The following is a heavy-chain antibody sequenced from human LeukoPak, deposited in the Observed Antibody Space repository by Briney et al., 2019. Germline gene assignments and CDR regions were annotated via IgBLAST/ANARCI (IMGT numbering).Heavy chain of an antibody. CDR1: GFTFSSYS. Sequence: GGSLRVSCAASGFTFSSYSMNWVRQAPGKGLEWVSSISSSSSNIYYADSVKGRFTISRDNAKNTLYLQMNSLRAEDTAVYYCARTGGSSGYYDASDIWGQGTMVTVSS. D-gene: IGHD3-22*01. CDR3: ARTGGSSGYYDASDI. J-gene: IGHJ3*02. CDR2: ISSSSSNI. V-gene: IGHV3-21*01.